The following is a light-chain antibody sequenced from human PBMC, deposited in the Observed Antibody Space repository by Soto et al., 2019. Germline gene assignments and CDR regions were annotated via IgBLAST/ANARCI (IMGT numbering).Light chain of an antibody. Sequence: QSVLTQPPSASGTPGQRGTISCSGSSSNIGSNTVNWYQQLPGTAPKLLIYSNNQRPSGVPDRFSGSKSGTSASLAISGLQSEDEADYYCAAWDDSLNGYVFGTGTKSPS. CDR1: SSNIGSNT. CDR3: AAWDDSLNGYV. V-gene: IGLV1-44*01. J-gene: IGLJ1*01. CDR2: SNN.